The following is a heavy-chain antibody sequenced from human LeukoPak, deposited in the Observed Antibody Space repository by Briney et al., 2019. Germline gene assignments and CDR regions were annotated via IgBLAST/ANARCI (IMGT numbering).Heavy chain of an antibody. J-gene: IGHJ3*02. V-gene: IGHV4-61*02. D-gene: IGHD3-22*01. Sequence: SETLSLTCTVSGGSISSGSYYWSWIRQPAGKGLEWIGRIYTSGSTNYNPSLKSRVTISVDTSKNQFSLKLSSVTAADTAVYYCAREGSYYGSSGYYRDAFDIWGQGTMVTVSS. CDR1: GGSISSGSYY. CDR2: IYTSGST. CDR3: AREGSYYGSSGYYRDAFDI.